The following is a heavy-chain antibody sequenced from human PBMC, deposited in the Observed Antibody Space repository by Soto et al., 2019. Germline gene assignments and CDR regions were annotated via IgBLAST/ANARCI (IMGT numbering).Heavy chain of an antibody. CDR3: GRHGLGSSRLGWFDP. J-gene: IGHJ5*02. CDR1: GGSISSYY. CDR2: IYYSGST. D-gene: IGHD6-13*01. V-gene: IGHV4-59*08. Sequence: SETLSLTCTVSGGSISSYYWSWIRQPPGKGLEWIGYIYYSGSTNYNPSLKSRVTISVDTSKNQFSLKLSSVTAADTAVYYCGRHGLGSSRLGWFDPWGQGTQVTVSS.